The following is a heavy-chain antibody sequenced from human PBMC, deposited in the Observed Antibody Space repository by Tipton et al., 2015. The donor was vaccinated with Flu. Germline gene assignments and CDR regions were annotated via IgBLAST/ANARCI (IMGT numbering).Heavy chain of an antibody. Sequence: GLVKPSETLSLTCAVYGGSFSGYYWSWIRQPPGKGLEWIGEINHSGSTNYNPSLKSRVTISVDTSKNQFSLKLSSVTAADTAVYYCARLRARGYSGYDLDYWGQGTLVTVSS. CDR3: ARLRARGYSGYDLDY. V-gene: IGHV4-34*01. CDR2: INHSGST. J-gene: IGHJ4*02. CDR1: GGSFSGYY. D-gene: IGHD5-12*01.